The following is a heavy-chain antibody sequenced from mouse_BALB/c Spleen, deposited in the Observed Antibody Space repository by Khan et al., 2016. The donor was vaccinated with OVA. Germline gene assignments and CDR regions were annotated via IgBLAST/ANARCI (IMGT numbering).Heavy chain of an antibody. J-gene: IGHJ4*01. D-gene: IGHD2-10*01. V-gene: IGHV2-6-7*01. CDR3: ARAYYGNYREAMDY. CDR2: IWGDGST. CDR1: GFSLTGYG. Sequence: QVQLKESGPDLVAPSQSLSITCTVSGFSLTGYGVNWVRQPPGKGLVWLGMIWGDGSTDYNSALQSRLSISKDNSKSQVFLKMNSLQTDDTARYDCARAYYGNYREAMDYWGQGTSGTVSS.